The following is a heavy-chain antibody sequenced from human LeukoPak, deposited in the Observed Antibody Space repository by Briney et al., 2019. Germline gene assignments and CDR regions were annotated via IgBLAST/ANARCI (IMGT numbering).Heavy chain of an antibody. V-gene: IGHV3-72*01. CDR1: GFTFSDHY. D-gene: IGHD4-23*01. CDR3: ARRVFGGNCYYDY. J-gene: IGHJ4*02. CDR2: IRNKANSYTT. Sequence: PGGSLRLSCAASGFTFSDHYMDWVRQAPGKGLEWVGRIRNKANSYTTDYAASVKGRFTISRDDSKNSLHLQMNSLKTEDTAVYYCARRVFGGNCYYDYWGQGALVTVSS.